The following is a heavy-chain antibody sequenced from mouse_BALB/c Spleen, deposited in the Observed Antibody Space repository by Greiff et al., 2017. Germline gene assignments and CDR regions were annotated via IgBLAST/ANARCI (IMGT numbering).Heavy chain of an antibody. CDR1: GYSITSGYY. CDR3: ARNYYRYDEDGSWFAY. J-gene: IGHJ3*01. CDR2: ISYDGSN. Sequence: EVKLMESGPGLVKPSQSLSLTCSVTGYSITSGYYWNWIRQFPGNKLEWMGYISYDGSNNYNPSLKNRISITRDTSKNQFFLKLNSVTTEDTATYYCARNYYRYDEDGSWFAYWGQGTLVTVSA. V-gene: IGHV3-6*02. D-gene: IGHD2-14*01.